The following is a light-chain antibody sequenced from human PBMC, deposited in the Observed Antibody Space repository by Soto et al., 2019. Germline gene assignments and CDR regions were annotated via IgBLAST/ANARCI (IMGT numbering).Light chain of an antibody. V-gene: IGKV3-20*01. CDR1: QSVANSY. Sequence: EIVMTQSPVTLSVSPGERATLSCRASQSVANSYLAWYQQKPGQAPRLLIYGASSRATGIPDRFSGSGSGTDFTLTISRLEPEDFAVYYCQQYHTSPLMFGQGTKVEIK. J-gene: IGKJ1*01. CDR2: GAS. CDR3: QQYHTSPLM.